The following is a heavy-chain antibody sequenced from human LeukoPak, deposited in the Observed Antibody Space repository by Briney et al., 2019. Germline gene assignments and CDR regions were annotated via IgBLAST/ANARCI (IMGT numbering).Heavy chain of an antibody. CDR3: ARGGDDAFDI. CDR2: IYHSGST. CDR1: GGSISSGGYY. Sequence: SETLSLTCTVSGGSISSGGYYWSWIRQPPGKGLEWIGYIYHSGSTYYNPSLKSRVTISVDRSKNQFSLKLSSVTAADTAVYYCARGGDDAFDIWGQGTMVTVSS. V-gene: IGHV4-30-2*01. D-gene: IGHD3-10*01. J-gene: IGHJ3*02.